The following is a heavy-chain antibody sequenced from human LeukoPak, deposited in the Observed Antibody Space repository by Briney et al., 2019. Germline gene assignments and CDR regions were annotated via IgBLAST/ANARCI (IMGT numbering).Heavy chain of an antibody. D-gene: IGHD2-15*01. Sequence: PGGSLRLSCAASGFTFSSYSMNWVRQAPGKGLEWVSYISSSDRYVYYADSVKGRFTISRDNAKNSLYLQMNSLRAEDTAVYYCARELPFDYWGQGTLVTVSS. CDR2: ISSSDRYV. CDR1: GFTFSSYS. V-gene: IGHV3-21*01. J-gene: IGHJ4*02. CDR3: ARELPFDY.